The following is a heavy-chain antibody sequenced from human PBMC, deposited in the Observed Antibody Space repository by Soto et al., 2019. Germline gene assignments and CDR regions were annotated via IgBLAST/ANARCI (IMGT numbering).Heavy chain of an antibody. CDR1: GFTFSNYN. CDR3: AKDGGSFYYDGMDV. D-gene: IGHD2-15*01. Sequence: GSLRLSCAASGFTFSNYNMNWVRQAPGKGLEWISDISRSSTTINYADSVKGRFTISRDNGKNSLYLQMNSLRDEDTAVYYCAKDGGSFYYDGMDVWGQGTTVTVSS. CDR2: ISRSSTTI. V-gene: IGHV3-48*02. J-gene: IGHJ6*02.